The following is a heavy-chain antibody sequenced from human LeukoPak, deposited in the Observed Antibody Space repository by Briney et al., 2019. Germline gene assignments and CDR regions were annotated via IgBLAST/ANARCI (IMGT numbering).Heavy chain of an antibody. D-gene: IGHD3-22*01. J-gene: IGHJ4*02. CDR3: ARGDHYYDSSGYYYAFYYFDY. Sequence: PGRSLRLSCAASGFTFSSYGMHWVREAPGKGLEWVAVIWDDGSNKYYADSVKGRFTISRDNSKNTLYLQMNSLRAEDTAVYYCARGDHYYDSSGYYYAFYYFDYWGQGTLVTVSS. CDR1: GFTFSSYG. V-gene: IGHV3-33*08. CDR2: IWDDGSNK.